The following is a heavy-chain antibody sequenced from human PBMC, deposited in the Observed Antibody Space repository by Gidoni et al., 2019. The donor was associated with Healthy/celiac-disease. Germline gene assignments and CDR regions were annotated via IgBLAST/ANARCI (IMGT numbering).Heavy chain of an antibody. J-gene: IGHJ4*02. D-gene: IGHD6-6*01. Sequence: EVQLVESGGGLVQPGGSLRLSCAASGFTFSSYWMSWVRKAPGKGLEWVANIKEDGSEKYYVDSVKGRFTISRDNAKNSLYLQMNSLRAEDTAVYYCARDLDSSSDFDYWGQGTLVTVSS. CDR3: ARDLDSSSDFDY. V-gene: IGHV3-7*01. CDR2: IKEDGSEK. CDR1: GFTFSSYW.